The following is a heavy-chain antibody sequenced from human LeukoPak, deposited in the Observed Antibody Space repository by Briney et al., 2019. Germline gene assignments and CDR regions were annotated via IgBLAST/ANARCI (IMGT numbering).Heavy chain of an antibody. CDR1: GYTFTSYY. Sequence: GASVKVSCKASGYTFTSYYMHWVRQAPGQGLEWMGIINPSGGSTNYAQKFQGRVTITADKSTSTAYMELSSLRSEDTAVYYCASHIAARLGWDAFDIWGQGTMVTVSS. CDR2: INPSGGST. D-gene: IGHD6-6*01. V-gene: IGHV1-46*01. CDR3: ASHIAARLGWDAFDI. J-gene: IGHJ3*02.